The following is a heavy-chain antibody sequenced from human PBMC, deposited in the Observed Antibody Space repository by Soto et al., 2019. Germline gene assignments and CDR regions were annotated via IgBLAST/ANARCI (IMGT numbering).Heavy chain of an antibody. V-gene: IGHV3-33*01. CDR3: ARDRGEQLVYYFDY. CDR2: IWYDGSNK. Sequence: QVQLVESGGGVVQPGRSLSLSCAASGFTFSSYGMHWVRQAPGKGLEWVAVIWYDGSNKYYADSVKGRFTISGDTSKNALYRQMSSLTAKDTAVYYCARDRGEQLVYYFDYWGQGTLLTVSS. J-gene: IGHJ4*02. CDR1: GFTFSSYG. D-gene: IGHD6-6*01.